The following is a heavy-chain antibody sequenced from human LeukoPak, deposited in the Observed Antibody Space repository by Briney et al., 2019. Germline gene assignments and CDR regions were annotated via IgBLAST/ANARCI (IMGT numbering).Heavy chain of an antibody. CDR2: ISYDGSNK. CDR1: GFTFSSYA. CDR3: ARESPYCSGGSCYTAVYYYYGMDV. J-gene: IGHJ6*02. V-gene: IGHV3-30-3*01. D-gene: IGHD2-15*01. Sequence: GGSLRLSCEASGFTFSSYAMHWVRQAPGKGLEWVAVISYDGSNKYYADSVKGRFTISRDNSKNTLYLQMNSLRAEDTAVYYCARESPYCSGGSCYTAVYYYYGMDVWGQGTTVTVSS.